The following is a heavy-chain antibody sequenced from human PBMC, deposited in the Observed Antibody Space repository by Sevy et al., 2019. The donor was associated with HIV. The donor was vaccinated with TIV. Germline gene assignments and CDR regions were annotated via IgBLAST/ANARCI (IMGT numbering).Heavy chain of an antibody. CDR2: IKSKIDGGTT. D-gene: IGHD3-3*01. Sequence: GGSLRLSCAASGFTFSNAWMSWVRQAPGKGLEWVGRIKSKIDGGTTDYAAPVKVSVTISRDDSKNTLYLQMNSLKTEDTAVYYCTTSLRFLEWLPPYFQHWGQGTLVTVSS. CDR1: GFTFSNAW. J-gene: IGHJ1*01. V-gene: IGHV3-15*01. CDR3: TTSLRFLEWLPPYFQH.